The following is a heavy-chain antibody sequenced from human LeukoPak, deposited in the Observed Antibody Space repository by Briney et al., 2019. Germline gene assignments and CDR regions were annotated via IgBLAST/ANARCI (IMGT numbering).Heavy chain of an antibody. J-gene: IGHJ4*02. Sequence: SETLSLTCTVSGGSISNYYWTWIRQPPGKGLEWMGYIYACGSTNYNPSLKSRVTISVDTSKNQFSLKLTSVTAADTAVYYCARHFDFWSGYYDYWGQGALVTVSS. CDR2: IYACGST. CDR1: GGSISNYY. D-gene: IGHD3-3*01. V-gene: IGHV4-4*09. CDR3: ARHFDFWSGYYDY.